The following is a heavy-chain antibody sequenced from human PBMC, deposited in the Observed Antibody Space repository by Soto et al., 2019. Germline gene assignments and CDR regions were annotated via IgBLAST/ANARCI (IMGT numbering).Heavy chain of an antibody. CDR1: GGTFSSYA. D-gene: IGHD2-2*02. Sequence: SVKVSCKASGGTFSSYAISWVRQAPGQGLEWMGGIIPIFGTANYAQKFQGRVTITANESTSTAYMELSSMRTEDTAVYYCARDPYSSSTSCYSWFDPWGQGTLVTVSS. V-gene: IGHV1-69*13. J-gene: IGHJ5*02. CDR3: ARDPYSSSTSCYSWFDP. CDR2: IIPIFGTA.